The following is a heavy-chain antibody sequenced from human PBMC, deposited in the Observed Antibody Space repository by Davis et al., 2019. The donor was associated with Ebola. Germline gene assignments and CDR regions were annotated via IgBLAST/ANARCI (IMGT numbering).Heavy chain of an antibody. D-gene: IGHD2-15*01. V-gene: IGHV4-34*01. Sequence: SETLSLTCAVYGGSFSGYYWSWIRQPPGKGLEWIGEINHRGSTNYNPSLQIRVTISVDTSNNQFSLKLSSVTAADTAVYYCARDYTRMLYCSGGSCQKPTYYYYYGMDVWGQGTTVTVSS. CDR2: INHRGST. CDR3: ARDYTRMLYCSGGSCQKPTYYYYYGMDV. J-gene: IGHJ6*02. CDR1: GGSFSGYY.